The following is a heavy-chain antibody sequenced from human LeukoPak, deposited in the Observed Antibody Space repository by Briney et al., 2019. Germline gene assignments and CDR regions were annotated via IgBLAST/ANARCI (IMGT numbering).Heavy chain of an antibody. CDR2: IYYSGST. J-gene: IGHJ4*02. Sequence: SETLSLTCTVSGGSIGGFYWSWIRQPPGKGLEWIGYIYYSGSTNYNPSLKSRVIISVDTSKNQFSLKLSSVTAADTAVYYCARDQSGYYDSSGYGEFDYWGQGTLVTVSS. CDR3: ARDQSGYYDSSGYGEFDY. V-gene: IGHV4-59*01. CDR1: GGSIGGFY. D-gene: IGHD3-22*01.